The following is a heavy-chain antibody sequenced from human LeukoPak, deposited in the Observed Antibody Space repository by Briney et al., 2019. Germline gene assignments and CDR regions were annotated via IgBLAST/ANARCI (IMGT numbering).Heavy chain of an antibody. CDR1: GGSFSGYY. Sequence: SETLSLTCAVYGGSFSGYYWSWIRQPPGKGLEWIGEINHNGSTNYNPSLKSRVTISVDTSKNQFSLKLSSVTAADTAVYYCARGLYCSGGSCYPDYWGQGTLVTVSS. CDR3: ARGLYCSGGSCYPDY. D-gene: IGHD2-15*01. V-gene: IGHV4-34*01. CDR2: INHNGST. J-gene: IGHJ4*02.